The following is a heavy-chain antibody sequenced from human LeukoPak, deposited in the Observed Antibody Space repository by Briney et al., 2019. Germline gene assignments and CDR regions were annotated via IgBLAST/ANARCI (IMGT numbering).Heavy chain of an antibody. CDR3: ARDRCRDPDISCSGGSLDF. J-gene: IGHJ4*02. CDR2: ISNDGGHK. Sequence: GGSLRLSCAASGFTFSSYWMHWVRQGPGKGLVWVSRISNDGGHKFYADSVKGRFTISRDNAKNSVFLQMNSLRAEDTAVYYCARDRCRDPDISCSGGSLDFWGQGTLVTVSS. CDR1: GFTFSSYW. V-gene: IGHV3-74*01. D-gene: IGHD2-15*01.